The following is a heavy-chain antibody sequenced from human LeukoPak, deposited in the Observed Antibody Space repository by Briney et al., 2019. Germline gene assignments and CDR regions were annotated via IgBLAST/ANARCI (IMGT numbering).Heavy chain of an antibody. Sequence: GGSVRLSCAASGFIFSNYWMYWVRQAPGKGLVWVSRINSDGTTTTYADSVKGRFTISRDNAKNTLYLQMSNLTAEDTAVYYCARIRGGYYSDFWGQGTLVTVSS. J-gene: IGHJ4*02. CDR1: GFIFSNYW. CDR2: INSDGTTT. D-gene: IGHD3-22*01. V-gene: IGHV3-74*01. CDR3: ARIRGGYYSDF.